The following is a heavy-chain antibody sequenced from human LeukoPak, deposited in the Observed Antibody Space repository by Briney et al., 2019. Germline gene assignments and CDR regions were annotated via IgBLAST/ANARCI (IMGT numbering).Heavy chain of an antibody. V-gene: IGHV3-23*01. CDR3: AKDFGRYCSGGSCFPPDAFDI. D-gene: IGHD2-15*01. CDR2: ISGSGGST. CDR1: GFTFSSYA. J-gene: IGHJ3*02. Sequence: PGGSLRLSCAASGFTFSSYAMSWVRQAPGKGLEWVSAISGSGGSTYYADSVKGRFTISRDNSKNTLYLQMNSLRAEGTAVYYCAKDFGRYCSGGSCFPPDAFDIWGQGTMVTVSS.